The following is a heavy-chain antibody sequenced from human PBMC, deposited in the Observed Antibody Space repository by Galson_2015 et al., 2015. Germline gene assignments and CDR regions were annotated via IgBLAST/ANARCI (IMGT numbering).Heavy chain of an antibody. V-gene: IGHV3-21*01. Sequence: SLRLSCAASEFTFSSYYMSWVRQAPGKGLEWVSSISSTTTYIYYADSVKGRFTISRDNAKNSLYLQMNSLGAEDTAVYYCARQILDYDSWSGYYPTNLDYWGQGTLVTASS. CDR2: ISSTTTYI. CDR1: EFTFSSYY. J-gene: IGHJ4*02. D-gene: IGHD3-3*01. CDR3: ARQILDYDSWSGYYPTNLDY.